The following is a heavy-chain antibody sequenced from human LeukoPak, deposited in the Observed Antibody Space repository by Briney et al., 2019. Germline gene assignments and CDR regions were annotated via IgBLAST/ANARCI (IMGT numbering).Heavy chain of an antibody. D-gene: IGHD3-3*01. CDR3: AHAETMTHRGCFDS. J-gene: IGHJ5*01. CDR2: IKPDGSSI. V-gene: IGHV3-74*01. Sequence: GGSLRLSCAASGFTFSSYWMNWVRQAPGKGLVWVARIKPDGSSISYADSVKGRFTISRDNAKKTLYVHTRSPTAEDTAVSPRAHAETMTHRGCFDSWGQGTLVTVSS. CDR1: GFTFSSYW.